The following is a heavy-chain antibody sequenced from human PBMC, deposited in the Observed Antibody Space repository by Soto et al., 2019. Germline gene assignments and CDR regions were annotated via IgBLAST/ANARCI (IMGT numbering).Heavy chain of an antibody. D-gene: IGHD2-2*01. J-gene: IGHJ3*02. CDR1: GGSISSYY. Sequence: QVQLQESGPGLVKPSETLSLTCTVSGGSISSYYWSWVRQPPGKGLEWIGYIYYSGSTNYNPSLKSRVTISVDTSKNQFSLKLSSVTAADTAVYYCARDASYPWVAFDIWGQGTMVTVSS. CDR2: IYYSGST. V-gene: IGHV4-59*01. CDR3: ARDASYPWVAFDI.